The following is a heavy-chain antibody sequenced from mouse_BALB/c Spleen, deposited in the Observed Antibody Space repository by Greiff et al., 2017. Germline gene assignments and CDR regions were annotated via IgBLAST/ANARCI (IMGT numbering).Heavy chain of an antibody. Sequence: VKLVESGPGLVQPSQSLSITCTVSGFSLTSYGVHWVRQSPGKGLEWLGVIWSGGSTDYNAAFISRLSISKDNSKSQVFFKMNSLQANDTAIYYCARKNYGSYAMDYWGQGTSVTVSS. CDR1: GFSLTSYG. CDR3: ARKNYGSYAMDY. D-gene: IGHD2-2*01. V-gene: IGHV2-2*02. CDR2: IWSGGST. J-gene: IGHJ4*01.